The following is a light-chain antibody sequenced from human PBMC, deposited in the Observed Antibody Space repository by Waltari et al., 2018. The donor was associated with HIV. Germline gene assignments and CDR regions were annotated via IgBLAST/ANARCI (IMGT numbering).Light chain of an antibody. J-gene: IGLJ2*01. Sequence: SDLTQPASVSGFLGQSITISCTGAYSDFGFYNFISWYQQQPGKVPKLLLYDVDTRASGVHGRFSGSKSGNTASLTISGLQVEDEGLYHCASYTADDTVLFGGGTTVTV. CDR3: ASYTADDTVL. CDR1: YSDFGFYNF. V-gene: IGLV2-14*03. CDR2: DVD.